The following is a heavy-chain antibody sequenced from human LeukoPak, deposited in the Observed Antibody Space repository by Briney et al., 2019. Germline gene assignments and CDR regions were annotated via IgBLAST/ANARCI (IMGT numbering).Heavy chain of an antibody. CDR1: GYTFTRYH. CDR2: INPSGGST. J-gene: IGHJ4*02. D-gene: IGHD1-26*01. CDR3: ARETRQGGSLDFDY. Sequence: GASVKVSCKASGYTFTRYHMHWVRQAPGQGLEWMGIINPSGGSTSYAQKFQGRVTMTRDTSTSTVYMELSSLRSEDSAVYYCARETRQGGSLDFDYWGQGTLVTVSS. V-gene: IGHV1-46*01.